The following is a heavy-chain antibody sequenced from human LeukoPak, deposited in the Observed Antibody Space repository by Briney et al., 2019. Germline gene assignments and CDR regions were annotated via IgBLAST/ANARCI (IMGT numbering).Heavy chain of an antibody. D-gene: IGHD3-10*01. CDR3: ARDSDGVLDY. J-gene: IGHJ4*02. Sequence: GGSLRLSCAASGFTFTTHWMAWVRQAPGKGLEWVANIKQDGSEKYYVDSVKGRFTISRDNAENSLYLQMNSLRAEDTAVYYCARDSDGVLDYWGQGTLVTVSS. CDR1: GFTFTTHW. V-gene: IGHV3-7*04. CDR2: IKQDGSEK.